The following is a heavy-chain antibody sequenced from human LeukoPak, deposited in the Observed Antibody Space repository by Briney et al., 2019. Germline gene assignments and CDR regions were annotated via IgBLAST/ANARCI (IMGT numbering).Heavy chain of an antibody. CDR1: GGSISSSSYY. CDR3: ARGRKGLGY. Sequence: SETLSLTCTVSGGSISSSSYYWGWIRQPPGKGLEWIGSIYYSGSTYYNPSLKSRVTISVDTSKNQFPLKLSSVTAADTAVYYCARGRKGLGYWGQGTLVTVSS. J-gene: IGHJ4*02. CDR2: IYYSGST. V-gene: IGHV4-39*01.